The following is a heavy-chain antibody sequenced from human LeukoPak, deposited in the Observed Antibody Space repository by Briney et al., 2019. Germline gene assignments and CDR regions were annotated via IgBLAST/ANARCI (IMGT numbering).Heavy chain of an antibody. CDR1: GYTFTSYY. CDR2: INPSGGST. J-gene: IGHJ6*03. V-gene: IGHV1-46*01. CDR3: ARDPVTIFGVNYYMDG. D-gene: IGHD3-3*01. Sequence: ASVKVSCKASGYTFTSYYMHWVRQAPGQGLEWMGIINPSGGSTSYAQKFQGRVTMTRDTSTSTVYMELSSLRSEDTAVYYCARDPVTIFGVNYYMDGCGKGTTVTVSS.